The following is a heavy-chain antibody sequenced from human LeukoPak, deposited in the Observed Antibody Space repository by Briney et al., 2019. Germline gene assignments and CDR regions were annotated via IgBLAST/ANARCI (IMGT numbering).Heavy chain of an antibody. Sequence: PGGSLRLSCTASGFTFSSYSMNWVRQAPGKGLEWVSSISTSSSYIYYADSVKGRFTISRDNARNSLYLQMNSLRAEDTAVYYCARGLAFYDILTGYYPSLDYWGQGTLVTVSS. D-gene: IGHD3-9*01. J-gene: IGHJ4*02. CDR2: ISTSSSYI. CDR3: ARGLAFYDILTGYYPSLDY. V-gene: IGHV3-21*01. CDR1: GFTFSSYS.